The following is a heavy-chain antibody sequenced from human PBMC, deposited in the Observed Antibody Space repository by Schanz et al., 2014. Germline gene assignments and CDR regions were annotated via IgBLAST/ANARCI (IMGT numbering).Heavy chain of an antibody. V-gene: IGHV4-4*07. J-gene: IGHJ5*02. CDR1: GGSISSFY. CDR2: IYTSGST. CDR3: ARDRGYDFSFDP. Sequence: QVQLQESGPGLVKSSETLSLTCTVSGGSISSFYWGWIRQPAGKGLEWIGRIYTSGSTNYNPSLKSRVAISPDTSKNEFSRKLSSVTAADTAVYYCARDRGYDFSFDPWGQGTLVTVSS. D-gene: IGHD3-3*01.